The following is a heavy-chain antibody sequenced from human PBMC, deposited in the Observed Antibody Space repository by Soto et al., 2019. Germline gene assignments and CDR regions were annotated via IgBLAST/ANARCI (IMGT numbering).Heavy chain of an antibody. CDR3: ARWAYYDILTGYRTPFDP. J-gene: IGHJ5*02. V-gene: IGHV1-3*01. CDR1: GYTFTSYA. CDR2: INAGNGNT. Sequence: ASVKVSCKASGYTFTSYAMHWVRQAPGQRLEWMGWINAGNGNTKYSQNFQGRVTITRDTSASTAYMELSSLRSEDTAVYYCARWAYYDILTGYRTPFDPWGQGTLVTVSS. D-gene: IGHD3-9*01.